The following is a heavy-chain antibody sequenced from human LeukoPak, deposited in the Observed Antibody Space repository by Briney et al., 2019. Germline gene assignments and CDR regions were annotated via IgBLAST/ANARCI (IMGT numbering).Heavy chain of an antibody. CDR1: GFTFSFYG. V-gene: IGHV3-30*18. CDR3: AKEPGDCSGGSCYSDY. D-gene: IGHD2-15*01. J-gene: IGHJ4*02. Sequence: AGGSLRLSCAASGFTFSFYGMHWVRQVPGEGLEWVAVISYDGSNKYYADSVKGRFTISRDNSKNTLYLQMNSLRAEDAAVYYCAKEPGDCSGGSCYSDYWGQGTLVTVSS. CDR2: ISYDGSNK.